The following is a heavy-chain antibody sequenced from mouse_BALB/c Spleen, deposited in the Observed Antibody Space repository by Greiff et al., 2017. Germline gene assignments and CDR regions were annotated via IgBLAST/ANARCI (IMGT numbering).Heavy chain of an antibody. D-gene: IGHD1-2*01. Sequence: DVKLVESGGGLVQPGGSRKLSCAASGFTFSSFGMHWVRQAPEKGLEWVAYISSGSSTIYYADTVKGRFTISRDNPKNTLFLQMTSLRSEDTAMYYCARGLRLFAMDYWGQGTSVTVSS. CDR3: ARGLRLFAMDY. V-gene: IGHV5-17*02. CDR1: GFTFSSFG. J-gene: IGHJ4*01. CDR2: ISSGSSTI.